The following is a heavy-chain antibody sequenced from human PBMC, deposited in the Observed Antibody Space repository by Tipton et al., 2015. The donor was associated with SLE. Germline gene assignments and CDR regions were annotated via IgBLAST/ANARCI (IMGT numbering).Heavy chain of an antibody. CDR1: GFTFSNYW. J-gene: IGHJ4*02. CDR3: AKIDPSGWYYFDY. V-gene: IGHV3-7*01. CDR2: IKQDGSEK. Sequence: SLRLSCAASGFTFSNYWMNWVRQAPGKGLEWVANIKQDGSEKYYVDSVKGRFSISRDSAKNSLYLQMNSLRAEDTAVYYCAKIDPSGWYYFDYWGQGTLVTVSS. D-gene: IGHD6-19*01.